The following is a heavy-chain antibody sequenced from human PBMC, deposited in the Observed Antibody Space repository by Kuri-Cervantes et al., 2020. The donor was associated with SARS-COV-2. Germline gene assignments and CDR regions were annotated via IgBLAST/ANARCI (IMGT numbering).Heavy chain of an antibody. CDR2: IYSGGST. Sequence: ETLSLTCAASGFTVSSNYMSWVRQAPGKGLEWVSVIYSGGSTYYADSVKGRFTISRDNSKNTLYLQMNCLRAEDTAVYYCARVEVAGMSYGMDVWGQGTTVTVSS. CDR3: ARVEVAGMSYGMDV. V-gene: IGHV3-66*02. D-gene: IGHD6-19*01. CDR1: GFTVSSNY. J-gene: IGHJ6*02.